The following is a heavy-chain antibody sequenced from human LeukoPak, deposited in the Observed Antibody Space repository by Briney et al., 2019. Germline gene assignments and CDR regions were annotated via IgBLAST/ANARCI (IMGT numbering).Heavy chain of an antibody. CDR1: GYTFISHD. CDR2: ISAYNGIT. Sequence: ASVKVSCKTSGYTFISHDITWVRQAPGQGLEWMGWISAYNGITNYAQKLQGRVTMTTDTSTNTAYMELRSLKSDDTAVYYCARGDCSGGSCYLPEYLQHWGQGTLVTVSS. J-gene: IGHJ1*01. V-gene: IGHV1-18*01. CDR3: ARGDCSGGSCYLPEYLQH. D-gene: IGHD2-15*01.